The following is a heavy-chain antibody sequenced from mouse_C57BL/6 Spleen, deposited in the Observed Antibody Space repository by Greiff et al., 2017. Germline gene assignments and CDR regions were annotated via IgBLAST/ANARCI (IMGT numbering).Heavy chain of an antibody. D-gene: IGHD2-5*01. CDR1: GFNIKDDY. CDR3: TTGYYSNYVWFAY. V-gene: IGHV14-4*01. Sequence: VQLQHSGAELVRPGASVKLSCTASGFNIKDDYMHWVKQRPEQGLEWIGWIDPENGDTEYASKFQGKATITADTSSNTAYLQLSSLTSEDTAVYYCTTGYYSNYVWFAYWGQGTLVTVSA. CDR2: IDPENGDT. J-gene: IGHJ3*01.